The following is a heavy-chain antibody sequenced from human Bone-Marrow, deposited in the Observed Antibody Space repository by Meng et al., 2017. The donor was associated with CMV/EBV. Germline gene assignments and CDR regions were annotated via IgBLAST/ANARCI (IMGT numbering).Heavy chain of an antibody. V-gene: IGHV1-8*01. J-gene: IGHJ4*02. CDR2: MNPNSGNT. Sequence: ASVKVSCKASGYTFTSYDINWVRQATGQGLEWMGWMNPNSGNTGYAQKFQGRVTMTRNTSISTAYMELSSLRSEDTAVYYCARGPLGGYSGYDKIFDYWGQGTLVTVSS. CDR3: ARGPLGGYSGYDKIFDY. D-gene: IGHD5-12*01. CDR1: GYTFTSYD.